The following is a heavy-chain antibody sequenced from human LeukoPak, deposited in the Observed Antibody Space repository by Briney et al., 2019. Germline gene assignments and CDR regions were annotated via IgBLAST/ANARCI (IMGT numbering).Heavy chain of an antibody. D-gene: IGHD2-2*01. J-gene: IGHJ4*02. CDR3: ARTHCSSTSCHHFDY. CDR2: IYNSGGT. Sequence: PSETLSLTCTVSGDSFSSYYWSWIRQPAGKGLDWIGRIYNSGGTNYNPSLRSRVTMSVDTSKNQFSLKLSSVTAADTAVYYCARTHCSSTSCHHFDYWGQGTLVTVSS. V-gene: IGHV4-4*07. CDR1: GDSFSSYY.